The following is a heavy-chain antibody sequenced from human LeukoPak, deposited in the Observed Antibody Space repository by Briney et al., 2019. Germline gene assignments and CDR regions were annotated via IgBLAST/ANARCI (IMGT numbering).Heavy chain of an antibody. CDR2: IIPILGIA. Sequence: SVKVSCKASGGTFSNYTISWVRQAPGQGLEWMGRIIPILGIANYAQKFQGRVTITTDESTSTAYMELSSLRSEDTAVYYCAKDVALGGYGAFDIWGQGTMVTVSS. D-gene: IGHD3-10*01. V-gene: IGHV1-69*16. CDR3: AKDVALGGYGAFDI. J-gene: IGHJ3*02. CDR1: GGTFSNYT.